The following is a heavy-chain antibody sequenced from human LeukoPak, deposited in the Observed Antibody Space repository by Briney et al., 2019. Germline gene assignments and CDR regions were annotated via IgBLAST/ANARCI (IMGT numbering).Heavy chain of an antibody. CDR2: IIPILGIA. V-gene: IGHV1-69*04. J-gene: IGHJ4*02. Sequence: ASVKVSCKASGGTFSSYAISWVRQAPGQGLEWMGRIIPILGIANYARKFQGRVTITADKSTSTAYMELSSLRSEDTAVYYCARDRPAAGTDYWGQGTLVTVSS. CDR1: GGTFSSYA. CDR3: ARDRPAAGTDY. D-gene: IGHD6-13*01.